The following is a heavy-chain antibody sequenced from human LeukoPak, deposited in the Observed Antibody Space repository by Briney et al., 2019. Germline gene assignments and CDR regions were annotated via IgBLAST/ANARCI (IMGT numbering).Heavy chain of an antibody. D-gene: IGHD2-2*01. CDR1: GGPISTNSYY. CDR2: IYYSGST. V-gene: IGHV4-39*07. J-gene: IGHJ6*03. CDR3: ARTTEGYCRSTSYSWCYYYYMDV. Sequence: KPSETLSLTCTVSGGPISTNSYYWGWIRQPPGKGLKWIGSIYYSGSTYYNPSLKSQVTISVDTSKNQFSLKLSSVTAADTAVYYCARTTEGYCRSTSYSWCYYYYMDVWGKGTTVTVSS.